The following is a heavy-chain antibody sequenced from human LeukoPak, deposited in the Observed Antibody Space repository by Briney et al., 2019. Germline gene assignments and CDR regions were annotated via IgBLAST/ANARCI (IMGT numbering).Heavy chain of an antibody. J-gene: IGHJ6*03. CDR3: ARHVSPGGLYYYYYMDV. V-gene: IGHV4-39*01. Sequence: SVTLSLTCSVSGCPISSCSYYWRWVRQPPGKRLEWIGRSYYRGSTYNNPSLKSRVIISVDTYQNQFSLKLSSVTAADTAVYNCARHVSPGGLYYYYYMDVWGKGTTVTVSS. D-gene: IGHD1-26*01. CDR2: SYYRGST. CDR1: GCPISSCSYY.